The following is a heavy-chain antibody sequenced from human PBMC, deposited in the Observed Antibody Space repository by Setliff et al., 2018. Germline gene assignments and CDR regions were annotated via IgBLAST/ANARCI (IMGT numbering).Heavy chain of an antibody. CDR1: GFIVSNNE. CDR2: TYADGTT. D-gene: IGHD3-10*01. Sequence: GGSLRLSCAASGFIVSNNEMSWVRQAPGKGLEWVSVTYADGTTNYADSVKGRFTISRDNSKNSLFLQMNSLRAEDTALYYCARDGVFYAMDVWGHGTTVTVPS. J-gene: IGHJ6*02. V-gene: IGHV3-53*01. CDR3: ARDGVFYAMDV.